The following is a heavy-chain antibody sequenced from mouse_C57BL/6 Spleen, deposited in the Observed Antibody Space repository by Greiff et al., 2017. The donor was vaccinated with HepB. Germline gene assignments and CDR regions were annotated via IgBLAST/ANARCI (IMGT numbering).Heavy chain of an antibody. V-gene: IGHV5-4*01. CDR3: ARDRGGYGNFFDY. D-gene: IGHD2-1*01. Sequence: EVKLVESGGGLVKPGGSLKLSCAASGFTFSSYAMSWVRQTPEKRLEWVATISDGGSYTYYPDNVKGRFTISRDNAKNNLYLQMSHLKSEDTAMYDCARDRGGYGNFFDYWGQGTTLTVSS. CDR2: ISDGGSYT. J-gene: IGHJ2*01. CDR1: GFTFSSYA.